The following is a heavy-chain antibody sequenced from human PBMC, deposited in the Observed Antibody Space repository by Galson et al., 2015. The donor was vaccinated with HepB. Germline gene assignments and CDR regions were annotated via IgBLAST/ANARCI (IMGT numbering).Heavy chain of an antibody. CDR2: IRSKAPNYAT. Sequence: SLRLSCAASGFTFSGSAIHWVRQASGKGPEWVGRIRSKAPNYATTNVASLKGRFIISRDDSKNTAYLHMFSLRIEDTAVYYCARLGDFSGYSSSWGQGTLVTVSS. V-gene: IGHV3-73*01. CDR3: ARLGDFSGYSSS. D-gene: IGHD6-13*01. J-gene: IGHJ4*02. CDR1: GFTFSGSA.